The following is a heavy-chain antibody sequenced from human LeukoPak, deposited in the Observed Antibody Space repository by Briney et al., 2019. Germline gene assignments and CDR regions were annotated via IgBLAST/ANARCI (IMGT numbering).Heavy chain of an antibody. D-gene: IGHD6-6*01. Sequence: GGSLRLSCAASGFTFTTYSMTWVRQAPGKGLEWVSSISGSRSYIYYADSVKGRFTISRDNAKNSLYLQMNSLRAEDDTAVYYCARGFGSSIPYSYYHYLDVWGKGTTVTVSS. CDR1: GFTFTTYS. V-gene: IGHV3-21*01. J-gene: IGHJ6*03. CDR3: ARGFGSSIPYSYYHYLDV. CDR2: ISGSRSYI.